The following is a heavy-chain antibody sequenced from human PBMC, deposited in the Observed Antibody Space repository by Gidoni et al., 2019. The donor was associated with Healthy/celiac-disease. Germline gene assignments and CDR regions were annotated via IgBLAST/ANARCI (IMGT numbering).Heavy chain of an antibody. V-gene: IGHV4-59*01. Sequence: QVQLQESGPGLVKPSETLSLTCTVSGGSISSYYWSWIRQPPGKGLEWIGYIYYSGSTNYNPSLKSRVTISVDTSKNQFSLKLSSVTAADTAVYYCARSSSVHRYYYYGMDVWGQGTTVTVSS. D-gene: IGHD6-6*01. CDR3: ARSSSVHRYYYYGMDV. CDR2: IYYSGST. CDR1: GGSISSYY. J-gene: IGHJ6*02.